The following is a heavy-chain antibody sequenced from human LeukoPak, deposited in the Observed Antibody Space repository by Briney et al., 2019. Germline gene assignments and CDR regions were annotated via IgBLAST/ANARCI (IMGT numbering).Heavy chain of an antibody. Sequence: SETLSLTCTVSGGSISNYYWSWIRQPAGKGLEWIGRIYSSGSTNYNPSLKSRVTMSVDTSKNQFSLRLSSVTAADTAVYYCARIRGNYFVDYWGQGTLVTVSS. D-gene: IGHD1-7*01. CDR2: IYSSGST. CDR3: ARIRGNYFVDY. J-gene: IGHJ4*02. CDR1: GGSISNYY. V-gene: IGHV4-4*07.